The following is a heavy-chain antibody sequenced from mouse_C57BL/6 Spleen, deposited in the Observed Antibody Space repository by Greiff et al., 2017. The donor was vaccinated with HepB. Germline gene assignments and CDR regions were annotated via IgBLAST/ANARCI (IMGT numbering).Heavy chain of an antibody. CDR1: GYTFTSYG. CDR2: IYPRSGNT. Sequence: VKLMESGAELARPGASVKLSCKASGYTFTSYGISWVKQRTGQGLEWIGEIYPRSGNTYYNEKFKGKATLTADKSSSTAYMELRSLTSEDSAVYFCARRQGYDYVAMDYWGQGTSVTVSS. D-gene: IGHD3-2*02. J-gene: IGHJ4*01. V-gene: IGHV1-81*01. CDR3: ARRQGYDYVAMDY.